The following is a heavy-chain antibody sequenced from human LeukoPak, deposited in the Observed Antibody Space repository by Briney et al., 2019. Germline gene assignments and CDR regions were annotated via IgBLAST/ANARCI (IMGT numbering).Heavy chain of an antibody. CDR2: ISSSSSYI. Sequence: GGSLRLSCAASGFTFSSYSMNWVRQAPGKGLEWVSSISSSSSYIYYADSVKGRFTISRDNAKNSLYLQMNSLRAEDTAVYYCARDALVTTGWYLGWVYFQHWGQGTLVTVSS. J-gene: IGHJ1*01. CDR1: GFTFSSYS. D-gene: IGHD6-19*01. CDR3: ARDALVTTGWYLGWVYFQH. V-gene: IGHV3-21*01.